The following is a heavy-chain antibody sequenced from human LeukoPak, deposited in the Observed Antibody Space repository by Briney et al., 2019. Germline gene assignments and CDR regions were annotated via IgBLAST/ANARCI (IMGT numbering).Heavy chain of an antibody. CDR1: GFTFSSYG. Sequence: GGSLRLSCAASGFTFSSYGMHWVRQAPGKGLEWVAFIRYDGSNKYYADSVEGRFTTSRDNSKNTLYLQMNSLRAEDTAVYYCATDYDILTGYYYYWGQGTLVTVSS. CDR3: ATDYDILTGYYYY. D-gene: IGHD3-9*01. V-gene: IGHV3-30*02. J-gene: IGHJ4*02. CDR2: IRYDGSNK.